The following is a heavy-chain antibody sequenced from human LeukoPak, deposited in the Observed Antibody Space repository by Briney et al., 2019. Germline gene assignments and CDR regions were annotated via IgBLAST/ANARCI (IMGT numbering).Heavy chain of an antibody. J-gene: IGHJ4*02. CDR2: IRYDGSNK. CDR3: ARDLGGYSYGSHFDY. Sequence: GGSLRLSCAASGFTFSSYGMHWVRQAPGKGLEWVAFIRYDGSNKYYADSVKGRFTISRDNSKNTLYLQMNSLRAEDTAVYYCARDLGGYSYGSHFDYWGQGTLVTVSS. CDR1: GFTFSSYG. D-gene: IGHD5-18*01. V-gene: IGHV3-30*02.